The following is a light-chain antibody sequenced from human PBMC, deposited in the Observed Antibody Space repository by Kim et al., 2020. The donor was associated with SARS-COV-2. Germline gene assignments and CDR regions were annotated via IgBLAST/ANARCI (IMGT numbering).Light chain of an antibody. CDR2: YDS. V-gene: IGLV3-21*04. J-gene: IGLJ3*02. Sequence: VAPGKTASSTCGGNNIERKDVDWFQQKPGQAPGVVIFYDSERPSGIPERFSGSTYGNTATLTISWVEAGDEADYYCQVWDSSSEQGVFGGGTKLTVL. CDR1: NIERKD. CDR3: QVWDSSSEQGV.